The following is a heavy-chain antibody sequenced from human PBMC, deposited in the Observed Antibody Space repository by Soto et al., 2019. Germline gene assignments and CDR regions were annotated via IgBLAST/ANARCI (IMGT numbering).Heavy chain of an antibody. J-gene: IGHJ4*02. V-gene: IGHV3-15*07. D-gene: IGHD4-17*01. CDR2: MKSNTEGTTT. Sequence: EVQLVESGGGLVKPGGSPRLSCAASGLTVSNARVNWVRQAPGKGLEWVGRMKSNTEGTTTDYAAPVKGRFTISRDDSKNTLYLQMNSLRTEDTAIYYCTTAYDWGQGTLVTVSS. CDR1: GLTVSNAR. CDR3: TTAYD.